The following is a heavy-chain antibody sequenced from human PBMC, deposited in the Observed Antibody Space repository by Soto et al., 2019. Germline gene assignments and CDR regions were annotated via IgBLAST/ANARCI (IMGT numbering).Heavy chain of an antibody. CDR3: ASGAYGDYEGGAFDI. D-gene: IGHD4-17*01. V-gene: IGHV5-10-1*01. J-gene: IGHJ3*02. CDR1: GYSFTSYW. CDR2: IDPSDSYT. Sequence: PXESVTMSGKGSGYSFTSYWLSWVGQIAGKGLEWMGRIDPSDSYTNYSPSFQGHVTISADKSISTAYLQWSSLKASDTAMYYCASGAYGDYEGGAFDIWGQGTMVTVSS.